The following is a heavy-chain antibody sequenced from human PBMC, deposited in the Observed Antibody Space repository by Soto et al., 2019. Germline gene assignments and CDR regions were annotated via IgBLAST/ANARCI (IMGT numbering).Heavy chain of an antibody. CDR2: ISSGGRTI. CDR1: GFTFSDYY. D-gene: IGHD2-21*01. CDR3: ARDRLRIIVAYAFDI. J-gene: IGHJ3*02. Sequence: GGSLRLSCAASGFTFSDYYMSLIRQAPGKGLEWVAYISSGGRTIYYADSLKGRFIISRDNAKNSLYLQMNSLRAEDTAVYYCARDRLRIIVAYAFDIWGQGTMVTVSS. V-gene: IGHV3-11*01.